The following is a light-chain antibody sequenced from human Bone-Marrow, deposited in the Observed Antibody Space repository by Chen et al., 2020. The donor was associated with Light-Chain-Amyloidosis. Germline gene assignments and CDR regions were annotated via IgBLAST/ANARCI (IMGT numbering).Light chain of an antibody. CDR1: QSVASDY. J-gene: IGKJ3*01. CDR3: QQYGTSPFT. CDR2: GAS. Sequence: EIVLTQSPGTLSLSPGERATFSCRASQSVASDYLAWYQQKPGQAPRLLIHGASSRATGIPDRFSGSGSGTDFILTINRVDPEDFAVYYCQQYGTSPFTVGPGTKVDIK. V-gene: IGKV3-20*01.